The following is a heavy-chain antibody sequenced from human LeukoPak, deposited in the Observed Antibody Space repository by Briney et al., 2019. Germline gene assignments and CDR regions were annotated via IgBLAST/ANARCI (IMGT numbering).Heavy chain of an antibody. J-gene: IGHJ6*04. Sequence: GGSLRLSRAASGFTVSSNYMSWVRQAPGKGLEWVSVIYSGGSTYYADSVKGRFTISRDNSKNTLYLQMNSLRAEDTAVYYCASLGSGSYYSAYYYYGMDVWGKGTTVTVSS. D-gene: IGHD3-10*01. CDR3: ASLGSGSYYSAYYYYGMDV. CDR1: GFTVSSNY. CDR2: IYSGGST. V-gene: IGHV3-53*01.